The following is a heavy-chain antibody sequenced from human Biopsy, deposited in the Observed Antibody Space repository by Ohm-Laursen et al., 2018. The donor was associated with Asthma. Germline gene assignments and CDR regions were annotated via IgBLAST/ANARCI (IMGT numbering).Heavy chain of an antibody. CDR3: ARAVDYSHYYGIDV. J-gene: IGHJ6*02. V-gene: IGHV1-18*01. CDR1: GYTFNSAG. Sequence: APVKASCKTSGYTFNSAGITWVRQAPGQGLEWMGWISVYNSNTKVAQKLQDRVTMITDTSTSTAYMELRSLRSDDTAVYFCARAVDYSHYYGIDVWGQGTTVTVS. D-gene: IGHD3-10*01. CDR2: ISVYNSNT.